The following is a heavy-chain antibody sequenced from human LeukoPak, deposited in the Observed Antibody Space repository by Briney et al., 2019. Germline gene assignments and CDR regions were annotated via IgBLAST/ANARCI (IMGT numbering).Heavy chain of an antibody. CDR3: ARVITTVTTYADY. J-gene: IGHJ4*02. CDR1: GFTFSSYE. D-gene: IGHD4-17*01. Sequence: GGSLRLSCAASGFTFSSYEMNWVRRAPGKGLEWVSYISSSGSTIYYADSVKGRFTISRDNAKNSLYLQMNSLRAEDTAVYYCARVITTVTTYADYWGQGTLVTVSS. V-gene: IGHV3-48*03. CDR2: ISSSGSTI.